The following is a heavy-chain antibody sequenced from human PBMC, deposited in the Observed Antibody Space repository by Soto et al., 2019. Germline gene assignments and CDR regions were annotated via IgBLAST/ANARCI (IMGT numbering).Heavy chain of an antibody. D-gene: IGHD6-19*01. Sequence: GESLRLSCAASGFTVSSNYMSWVRQAPGKGLEWVSVIYSSGSTYYADSVKGRFTISRDNSKTTLYLQMNSLRAEDTAVYYCARDERLRYSSGWYAFDIWGQGTMVTVSS. CDR3: ARDERLRYSSGWYAFDI. CDR1: GFTVSSNY. CDR2: IYSSGST. V-gene: IGHV3-53*01. J-gene: IGHJ3*02.